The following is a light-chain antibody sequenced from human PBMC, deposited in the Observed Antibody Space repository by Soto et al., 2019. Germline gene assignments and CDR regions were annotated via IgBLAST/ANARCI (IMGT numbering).Light chain of an antibody. CDR2: EVS. V-gene: IGLV2-14*01. CDR1: SSDVGGYNY. CDR3: NSYTSIGTLCV. Sequence: QSVLTQPASVSGSLGQSITISCTGTSSDVGGYNYVSWYQHHPGKAPKLMIYEVSNRPSGVSNRFSGSKSGNTASLTISGLQAEDEADYYCNSYTSIGTLCVFGTGTKLTVL. J-gene: IGLJ1*01.